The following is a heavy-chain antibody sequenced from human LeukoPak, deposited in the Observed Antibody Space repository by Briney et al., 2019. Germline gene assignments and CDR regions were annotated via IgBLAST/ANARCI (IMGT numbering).Heavy chain of an antibody. Sequence: PSETLSLTCAVYGGSFSGYYWSWVRQPPGKGLEWIAEINHSGSTNYNASPMSRGTTLLDTSKNQFSLKLSSVTAADTAVYYCARQFPSSVTLDAFDIWGQGTMVTVSS. V-gene: IGHV4-34*01. J-gene: IGHJ3*02. CDR1: GGSFSGYY. D-gene: IGHD3-22*01. CDR3: ARQFPSSVTLDAFDI. CDR2: INHSGST.